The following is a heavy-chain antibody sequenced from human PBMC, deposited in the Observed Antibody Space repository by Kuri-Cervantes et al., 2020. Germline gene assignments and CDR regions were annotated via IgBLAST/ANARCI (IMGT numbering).Heavy chain of an antibody. J-gene: IGHJ3*01. CDR1: GGSFSGYY. CDR2: INHSGST. D-gene: IGHD3/OR15-3a*01. Sequence: SETLSLTCAVYGGSFSGYYWSWIRQPPGKGLEWIGEINHSGSTNYNPSLKSRVTISVDTSKNLFSLKLSSVTAADTAVYFCARWGGLRSFDVWGQGTMVTVSS. CDR3: ARWGGLRSFDV. V-gene: IGHV4-34*01.